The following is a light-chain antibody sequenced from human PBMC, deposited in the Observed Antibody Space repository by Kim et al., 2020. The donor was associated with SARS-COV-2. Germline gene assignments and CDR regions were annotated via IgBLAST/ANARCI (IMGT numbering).Light chain of an antibody. V-gene: IGLV3-19*01. CDR2: GKN. CDR3: NSRDSNDNVV. CDR1: SLRSYY. J-gene: IGLJ2*01. Sequence: SSELTQDPAVSVALGQTVRLTCQGDSLRSYYATWYQQKPGQAPILVIYGKNNRPSGIPDRFSGSSSGNTASLTITGTQAGYEADYYCNSRDSNDNVVFGGGTQLTVL.